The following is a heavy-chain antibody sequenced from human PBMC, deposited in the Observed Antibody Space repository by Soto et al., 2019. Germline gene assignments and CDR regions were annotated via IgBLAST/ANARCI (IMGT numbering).Heavy chain of an antibody. D-gene: IGHD3-16*01. CDR3: VRDGSKSLRDWFDP. V-gene: IGHV4-4*07. CDR1: GTSISGYY. Sequence: QVQLEESGPGLLKPSETLSLTCNVSGTSISGYYWSWIRQSAGKGLEWIGRIYATGTTNYSPSLKSRITMSVDTSKRQLSLKLTSVTATDTSIYYCVRDGSKSLRDWFDPWGRGISVTVSS. CDR2: IYATGTT. J-gene: IGHJ5*02.